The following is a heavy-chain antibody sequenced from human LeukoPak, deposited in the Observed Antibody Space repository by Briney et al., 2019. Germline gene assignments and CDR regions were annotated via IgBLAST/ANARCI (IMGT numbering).Heavy chain of an antibody. CDR3: ARGLRKTGADAFDI. V-gene: IGHV3-53*01. Sequence: GGSLRLSCAASGFTVSSNYMSWVRQAPGKGLEWVSIIYSGGTTYYADSVKGRFTISRDNSKNTLYLQMNSLRAEDTAVYYCARGLRKTGADAFDIWGQGTMVTVSS. CDR2: IYSGGTT. D-gene: IGHD4/OR15-4a*01. J-gene: IGHJ3*02. CDR1: GFTVSSNY.